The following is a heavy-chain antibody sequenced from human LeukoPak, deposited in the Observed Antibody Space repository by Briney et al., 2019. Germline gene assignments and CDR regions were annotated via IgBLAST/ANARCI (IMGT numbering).Heavy chain of an antibody. Sequence: PSQTLSLTCTVSGGSISSGGYYWSWIRQHPGKGLEWIGYIYYSGSTYYNPSLKSRVTISVDTSKNQFSLKLSSVTAADTAVYYCARLIVAGTAEPDYWGQGTLVTVSS. J-gene: IGHJ4*02. CDR1: GGSISSGGYY. CDR2: IYYSGST. V-gene: IGHV4-31*03. D-gene: IGHD5-12*01. CDR3: ARLIVAGTAEPDY.